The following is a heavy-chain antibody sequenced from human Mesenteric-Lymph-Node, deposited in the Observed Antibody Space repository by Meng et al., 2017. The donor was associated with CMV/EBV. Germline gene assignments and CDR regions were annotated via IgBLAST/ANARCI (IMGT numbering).Heavy chain of an antibody. Sequence: QITLKESGPTLVKPPQTLTLTGTFSGFSLSTSGVGVGWIRQPPGKALEWLALIYWDDDKRYSPSLKSRLTITKDTSKNQVVLTMTNMDPVDTATYYCAHSSGIAAAGPFYFDYWGLGTLVTVSS. J-gene: IGHJ4*02. CDR1: GFSLSTSGVG. CDR3: AHSSGIAAAGPFYFDY. V-gene: IGHV2-5*02. CDR2: IYWDDDK. D-gene: IGHD6-13*01.